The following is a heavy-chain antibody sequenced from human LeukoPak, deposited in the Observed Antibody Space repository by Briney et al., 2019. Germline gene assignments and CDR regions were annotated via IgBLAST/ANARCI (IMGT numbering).Heavy chain of an antibody. CDR2: IYHSGST. V-gene: IGHV4-4*02. CDR3: ARQDSSGYQGLFDY. CDR1: GGSISSSNW. D-gene: IGHD3-22*01. J-gene: IGHJ4*02. Sequence: KPSGTLSLTCAVSGGSISSSNWWSWVRQLPGKGLEWIGEIYHSGSTNYNPSLKSRVTISVDKSKNRFSLKLSSVTAADTAVYYCARQDSSGYQGLFDYWGQGTLVTVSS.